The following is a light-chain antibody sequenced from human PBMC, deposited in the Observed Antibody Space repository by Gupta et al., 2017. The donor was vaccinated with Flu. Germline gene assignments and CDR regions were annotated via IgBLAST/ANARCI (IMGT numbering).Light chain of an antibody. V-gene: IGKV1-5*03. CDR1: QSISTW. Sequence: SPSTLSASVGDRITITCRASQSISTWVAWYQQKPGKAPNLLIYKASTLGSGVPSRFSGSGSGTEFTLTISSLQPDDFATYYCQQYNIYWTFGQGTKVEIK. CDR2: KAS. CDR3: QQYNIYWT. J-gene: IGKJ1*01.